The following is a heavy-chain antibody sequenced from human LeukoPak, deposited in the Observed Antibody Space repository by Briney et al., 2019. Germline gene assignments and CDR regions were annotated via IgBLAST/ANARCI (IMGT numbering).Heavy chain of an antibody. CDR1: GLTFSSHW. D-gene: IGHD2-15*01. CDR2: ITNDGSST. CDR3: AKNLYCGGGSCYPSALGMDV. J-gene: IGHJ6*02. V-gene: IGHV3-74*01. Sequence: PGGSLRLSCAASGLTFSSHWMHWVRQAPGKGLVWVSRITNDGSSTTYADSVKGRFTISRDNSKNTLFLQMNSLRAEDTAVYYCAKNLYCGGGSCYPSALGMDVWGQGTTVTVSS.